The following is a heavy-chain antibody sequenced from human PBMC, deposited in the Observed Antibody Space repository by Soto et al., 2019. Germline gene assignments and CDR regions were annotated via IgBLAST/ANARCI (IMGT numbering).Heavy chain of an antibody. J-gene: IGHJ4*02. CDR3: VKALYGGADY. Sequence: EVQLLESGGGLVQPGGSLRVSCAASGFTFSTYALGWVRQAPGKGLEWVSAISGNGGTTYYSDSVKGRFSISRDNSKNTLYLQMSSLRAEDTAVYYCVKALYGGADYWGQGTLVTVSS. D-gene: IGHD4-17*01. V-gene: IGHV3-23*01. CDR1: GFTFSTYA. CDR2: ISGNGGTT.